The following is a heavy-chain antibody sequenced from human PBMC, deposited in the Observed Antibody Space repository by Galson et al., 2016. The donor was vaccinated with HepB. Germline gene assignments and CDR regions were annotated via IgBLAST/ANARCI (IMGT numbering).Heavy chain of an antibody. D-gene: IGHD1-1*01. Sequence: SLRLSCAASGFTFRYFSIHRVRQAPGKGLEWVTIISDDGSSKYYADSVKGRFTISRDNSKNTVNLQMNNLRTEDTAVYYCARGGTGRLAYYYYGMDVWGPGTTDTVSS. J-gene: IGHJ6*02. V-gene: IGHV3-30*04. CDR1: GFTFRYFS. CDR3: ARGGTGRLAYYYYGMDV. CDR2: ISDDGSSK.